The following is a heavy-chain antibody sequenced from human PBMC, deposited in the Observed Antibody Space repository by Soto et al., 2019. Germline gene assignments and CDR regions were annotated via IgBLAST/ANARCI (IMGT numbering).Heavy chain of an antibody. V-gene: IGHV1-18*01. CDR3: ARASQQLVRCDY. CDR1: GYTFTSYG. Sequence: ASVKVSCKASGYTFTSYGISWVRQAPGQGLEWMGWMNPYKGTTSYAQKLQGRVTMTTDPSISTAYMELSSLRSDDTAVYFCARASQQLVRCDYWGQGTPVTVSS. D-gene: IGHD6-13*01. CDR2: MNPYKGTT. J-gene: IGHJ4*02.